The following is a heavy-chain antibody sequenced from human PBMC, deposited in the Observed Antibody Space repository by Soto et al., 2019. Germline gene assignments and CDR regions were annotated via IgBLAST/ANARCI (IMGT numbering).Heavy chain of an antibody. Sequence: PGGSLRLSCAASGFTFSSYSMNWVRQAPGKGLEWVSSISSSSSYIYYADSVKGRFTISRDNAKNSLYLQMNSLRAEDTAAYYCARWVEYSSSPFDYWGHGTLVTVSS. V-gene: IGHV3-21*01. CDR1: GFTFSSYS. CDR3: ARWVEYSSSPFDY. J-gene: IGHJ4*01. CDR2: ISSSSSYI. D-gene: IGHD6-6*01.